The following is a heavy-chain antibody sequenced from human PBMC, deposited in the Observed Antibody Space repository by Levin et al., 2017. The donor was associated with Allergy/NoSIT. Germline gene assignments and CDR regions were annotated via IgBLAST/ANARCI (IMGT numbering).Heavy chain of an antibody. Sequence: LSLTCAASGFTFSDYYMSWIRQAPGKGLEWVSYISSSSSYTNYADSVKGRFTISRDNAKNSLYLQMNSLRAEDTAVYYCARVIAAAQAFDYWGQGTLVTVSS. CDR3: ARVIAAAQAFDY. D-gene: IGHD6-13*01. J-gene: IGHJ4*02. CDR2: ISSSSSYT. CDR1: GFTFSDYY. V-gene: IGHV3-11*05.